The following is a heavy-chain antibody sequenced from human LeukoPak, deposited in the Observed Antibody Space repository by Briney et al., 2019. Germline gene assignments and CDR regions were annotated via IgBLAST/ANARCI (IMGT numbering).Heavy chain of an antibody. CDR3: AKGEEVYYYYYMDV. J-gene: IGHJ6*03. CDR2: ISGSGGST. Sequence: GGPLRLSCAASGFTFSGFSMHWVRQAPGKRLEWVSAISGSGGSTCYADSVKGRFTISRDNSKNTLYLQMNSRRAEDTAVYYCAKGEEVYYYYYMDVWGKGTTVTVSS. V-gene: IGHV3-23*01. CDR1: GFTFSGFS.